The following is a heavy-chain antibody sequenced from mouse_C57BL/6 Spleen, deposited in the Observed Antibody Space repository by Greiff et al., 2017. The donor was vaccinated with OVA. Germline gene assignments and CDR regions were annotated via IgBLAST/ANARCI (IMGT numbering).Heavy chain of an antibody. CDR2: IYPGDGDT. Sequence: QVQLKQSGAELVKPGASVKISCKASGYAFSSYWMNWVKQRPGKGLEWIGQIYPGDGDTNYNGKFKGKATLTADKSSSTAYMQLSSLTSEDSAVYFCARTLDYSYAMDYWGQGTSVTVSS. V-gene: IGHV1-80*01. J-gene: IGHJ4*01. CDR1: GYAFSSYW. CDR3: ARTLDYSYAMDY. D-gene: IGHD2-4*01.